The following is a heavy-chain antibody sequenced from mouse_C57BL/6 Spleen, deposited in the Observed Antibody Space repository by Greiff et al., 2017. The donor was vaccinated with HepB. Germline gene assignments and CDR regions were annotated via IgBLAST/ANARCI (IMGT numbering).Heavy chain of an antibody. D-gene: IGHD3-2*02. V-gene: IGHV1-81*01. Sequence: VKLVESGAELARPGASVKLSCKASGYTFTSYGISWVKQRTGQGLEWIGEIYPRSGNTYYNEKFKGKATLTADKSSSTAYMELRSLTSEDSAVYFCATQAPFAYWGQGTLVTVSA. CDR1: GYTFTSYG. CDR3: ATQAPFAY. CDR2: IYPRSGNT. J-gene: IGHJ3*01.